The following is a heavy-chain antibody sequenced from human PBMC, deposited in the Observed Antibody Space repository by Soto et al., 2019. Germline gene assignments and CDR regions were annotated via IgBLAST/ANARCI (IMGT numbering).Heavy chain of an antibody. J-gene: IGHJ4*02. V-gene: IGHV3-21*01. Sequence: EVQLVESGGGLVKPGGSLRLSCAASGFTFSSYSMNWVRQAPGKGLEWVSSISSSSSYIYYADSVKGRFTISRDNAKNSLYLQMNSLRAEDTAVYYCASVGYSGYDYGLDYCGQGTLVTVSS. CDR3: ASVGYSGYDYGLDY. CDR1: GFTFSSYS. D-gene: IGHD5-12*01. CDR2: ISSSSSYI.